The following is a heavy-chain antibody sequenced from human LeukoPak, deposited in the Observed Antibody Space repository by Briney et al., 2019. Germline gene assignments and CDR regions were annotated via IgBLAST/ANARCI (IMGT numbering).Heavy chain of an antibody. CDR3: ATEGGSGWYCQFDY. CDR2: IKSDSNGGTA. CDR1: GFTFSNRW. J-gene: IGHJ4*02. V-gene: IGHV3-15*01. Sequence: PGGSLRLSCAASGFTFSNRWMSWVRQAPGKGLEWVGRIKSDSNGGTADYVAPVQGRFTISRDDSKDTLYLQMHSLQTEDTAVYYCATEGGSGWYCQFDYWGQGTLVTVSS. D-gene: IGHD6-19*01.